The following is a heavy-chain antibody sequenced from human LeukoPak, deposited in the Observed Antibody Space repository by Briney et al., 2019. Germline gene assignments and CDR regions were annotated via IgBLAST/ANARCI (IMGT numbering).Heavy chain of an antibody. CDR2: ISGSGGST. Sequence: GGSLRLSCAASGFTFSSYAMSWVHQAPGKGLEWVSAISGSGGSTYYADSVKGRFTISRDNSKNTLYLQMNSLRAEDTAVYYCAKDSNGSGYYLYYFDYWGQGTLVTVSS. D-gene: IGHD3-22*01. CDR3: AKDSNGSGYYLYYFDY. J-gene: IGHJ4*02. V-gene: IGHV3-23*01. CDR1: GFTFSSYA.